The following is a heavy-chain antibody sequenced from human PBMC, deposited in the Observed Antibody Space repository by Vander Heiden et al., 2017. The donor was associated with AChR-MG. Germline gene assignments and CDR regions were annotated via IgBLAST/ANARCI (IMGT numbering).Heavy chain of an antibody. V-gene: IGHV3-21*01. D-gene: IGHD3-10*01. J-gene: IGHJ3*02. CDR2: ISSSSSYI. CDR3: ARPNWITIPKGGEAFDI. Sequence: EVQLVESGGGLVKPGVSLRLSCEAPGFTFSSYGMNWVRQAPGKGLGWVSSISSSSSYIYYADSVKGRFTISRDNAKNSLYLQMNSLRAEDTAVYYCARPNWITIPKGGEAFDIWGQGTMVTVSS. CDR1: GFTFSSYG.